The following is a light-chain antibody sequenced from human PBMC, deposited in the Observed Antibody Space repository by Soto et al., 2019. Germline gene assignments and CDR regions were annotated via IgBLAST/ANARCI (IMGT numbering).Light chain of an antibody. V-gene: IGKV3-20*01. CDR2: RTF. Sequence: EIVLTQSPGTLSLSPGERATLSCRASQTLASRYLAWYQHQPGQAPRLLIYRTFARAPGIPDRFSGGGSGTDFTLTISRLEREDFAVYYCQQYDTSPPPFGQGTRLDIK. CDR3: QQYDTSPPP. J-gene: IGKJ5*01. CDR1: QTLASRY.